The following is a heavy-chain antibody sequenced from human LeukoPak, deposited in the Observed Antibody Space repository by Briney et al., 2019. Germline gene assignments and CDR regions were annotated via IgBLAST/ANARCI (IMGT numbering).Heavy chain of an antibody. D-gene: IGHD3-10*01. Sequence: ASVKVSCKASGYTFTSYAMHWVRQAPGQRLEWMGWINAGNGNTKYSQKFQGRVTITRDTSASTAYMELSSLRSEDTAVYYCASLAPRFGELFLGTAYYYGMDVWGQGTTVTVSS. CDR3: ASLAPRFGELFLGTAYYYGMDV. CDR2: INAGNGNT. V-gene: IGHV1-3*01. J-gene: IGHJ6*02. CDR1: GYTFTSYA.